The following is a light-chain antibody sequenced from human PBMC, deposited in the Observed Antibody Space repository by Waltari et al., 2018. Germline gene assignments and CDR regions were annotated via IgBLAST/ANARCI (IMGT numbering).Light chain of an antibody. CDR3: QQYYSTLTYT. Sequence: DIVMTQSPDSLAVSLGERATIHCKSSQRVLYSSNNKNYLAWYQQKPGQPPKLLIYWASTRESGVPDRFSGSGSGTDFTLTISSLQAEDVAVYYCQQYYSTLTYTFGQGTKLEIK. CDR1: QRVLYSSNNKNY. J-gene: IGKJ2*01. V-gene: IGKV4-1*01. CDR2: WAS.